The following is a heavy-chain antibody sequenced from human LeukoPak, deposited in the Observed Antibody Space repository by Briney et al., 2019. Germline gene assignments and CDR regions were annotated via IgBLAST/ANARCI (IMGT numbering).Heavy chain of an antibody. D-gene: IGHD2-2*01. J-gene: IGHJ6*02. CDR1: GYTLTELS. CDR3: ATDVDCSSTSCRDYYGMDV. V-gene: IGHV1-24*01. CDR2: FDPEDGET. Sequence: ASVKVSCKVSGYTLTELSMHRVRQAPGKGLEWMGGFDPEDGETIYAQKFQGRVTMTEDTSTDTAYMELSSLRSEDTAVYYCATDVDCSSTSCRDYYGMDVWGQGTTVTVSS.